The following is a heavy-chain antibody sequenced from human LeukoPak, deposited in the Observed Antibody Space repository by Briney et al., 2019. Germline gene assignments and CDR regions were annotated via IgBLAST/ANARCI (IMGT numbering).Heavy chain of an antibody. CDR2: IYYSGST. V-gene: IGHV4-59*01. D-gene: IGHD1-26*01. CDR3: AREQYSGRYFDY. CDR1: GGSISSYY. J-gene: IGHJ4*02. Sequence: PSETLSLTCTVSGGSISSYYWSWIRQPPGKGLEWIGYIYYSGSTNYNPSLKSRVTISVDTSKNQFSLKLNSVTAADTAVYYCAREQYSGRYFDYWGQGTLVTVSS.